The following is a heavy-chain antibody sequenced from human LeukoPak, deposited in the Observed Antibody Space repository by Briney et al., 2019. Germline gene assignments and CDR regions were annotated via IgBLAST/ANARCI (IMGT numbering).Heavy chain of an antibody. CDR3: ARDEGYSYGHDAFNI. J-gene: IGHJ3*02. D-gene: IGHD5-18*01. V-gene: IGHV1-69*06. CDR2: IIPIFGTA. Sequence: SVKVSCKASGGTFSSYAISWVRQAPGQGLEWMGRIIPIFGTANYAQKFQGRVTITADKSTSTAYMELSSLRSEDTAVYYCARDEGYSYGHDAFNIWGQGTMVTVSS. CDR1: GGTFSSYA.